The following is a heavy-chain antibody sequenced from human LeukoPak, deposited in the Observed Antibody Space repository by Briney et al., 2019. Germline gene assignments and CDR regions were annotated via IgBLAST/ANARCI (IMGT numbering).Heavy chain of an antibody. J-gene: IGHJ4*02. CDR1: AFTLSSWE. CDR3: ARELRVVAAIDY. V-gene: IGHV3-48*03. CDR2: ISSSGSTL. Sequence: GGSLRLSCAASAFTLSSWEMNWVRQAPGKGLEWVSYISSSGSTLYYADSVKGRFTISRDNAKNSLYLQMNSLRAEDTAVYYCARELRVVAAIDYCGQGTLVTVSS. D-gene: IGHD2-15*01.